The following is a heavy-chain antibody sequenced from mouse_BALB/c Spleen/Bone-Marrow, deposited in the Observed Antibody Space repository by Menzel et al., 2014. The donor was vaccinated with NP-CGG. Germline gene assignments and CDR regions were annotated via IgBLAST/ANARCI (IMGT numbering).Heavy chain of an antibody. CDR2: IRNKANGYTT. Sequence: EVMLVESGGGLVKPGGSLRLSCATSGFTFTDYYMNWVCQPPGKALEWLGFIRNKANGYTTEYSASVKSRFTISRDNSQNIIYLQMTTLRADDSATYYCARDKGRVFFDYWGQGTPLPVSS. J-gene: IGHJ2*01. CDR1: GFTFTDYY. CDR3: ARDKGRVFFDY. V-gene: IGHV7-3*02.